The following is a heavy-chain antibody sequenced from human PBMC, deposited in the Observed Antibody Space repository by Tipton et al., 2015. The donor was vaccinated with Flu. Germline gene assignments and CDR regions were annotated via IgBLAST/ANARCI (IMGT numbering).Heavy chain of an antibody. CDR3: ARGGYDSSGYYYIFDY. D-gene: IGHD3-22*01. J-gene: IGHJ4*02. CDR2: IYYSGST. V-gene: IGHV4-59*01. CDR1: GGSISSNY. Sequence: TLSLTCTVSGGSISSNYWSWIRQPPGKGLEWIGYIYYSGSTNYNPSLKSRVTISIDTSKNQFSLKLSSVTAADTAVYYCARGGYDSSGYYYIFDYWGQGTLVTVSS.